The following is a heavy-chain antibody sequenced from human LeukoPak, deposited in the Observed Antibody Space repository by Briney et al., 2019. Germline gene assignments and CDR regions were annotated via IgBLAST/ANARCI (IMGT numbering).Heavy chain of an antibody. CDR2: IIPILGIA. CDR3: ARGGGDSYGYDFDY. D-gene: IGHD5-18*01. CDR1: GGTFSSYA. J-gene: IGHJ4*02. Sequence: SVKVSCKASGGTFSSYAISWVRQAPGQGLEWMGRIIPILGIANYAQKFQGRVTIIADKLTSTAYMELSSLRSEDTAVYYCARGGGDSYGYDFDYWGQGTLVTVSS. V-gene: IGHV1-69*04.